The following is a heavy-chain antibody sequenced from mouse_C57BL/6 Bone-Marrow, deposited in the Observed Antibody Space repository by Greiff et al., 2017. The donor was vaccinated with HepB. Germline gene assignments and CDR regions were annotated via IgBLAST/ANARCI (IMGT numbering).Heavy chain of an antibody. CDR2: IYPGSGNT. Sequence: VQLQESGPELVKPGASVKISCKASGYTFPAYYINWVKQRPGQGLEWIGWIYPGSGNTKYNEKFKGKATLTVDTSSSTAYMQLSSLTSEDSAVYFGARSYDYDALYWYFDGWGTGATVTVSS. D-gene: IGHD2-4*01. CDR3: ARSYDYDALYWYFDG. V-gene: IGHV1-84*01. CDR1: GYTFPAYY. J-gene: IGHJ1*03.